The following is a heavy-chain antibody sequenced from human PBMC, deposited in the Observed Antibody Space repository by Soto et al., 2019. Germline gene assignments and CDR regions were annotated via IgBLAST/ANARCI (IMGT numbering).Heavy chain of an antibody. J-gene: IGHJ6*02. CDR3: ARASVRICSSTSCYTEPRGMDV. V-gene: IGHV3-74*01. CDR2: IDADGSST. CDR1: SFTFSSYW. Sequence: QPGGSLRLSCGASSFTFSSYWMHWVRQAPGKGLVWVSRIDADGSSTSYADSVKGRFTISRDNAKNTLYLQLNSLRAEDTAVYYCARASVRICSSTSCYTEPRGMDVWGQVTTATVPS. D-gene: IGHD2-2*02.